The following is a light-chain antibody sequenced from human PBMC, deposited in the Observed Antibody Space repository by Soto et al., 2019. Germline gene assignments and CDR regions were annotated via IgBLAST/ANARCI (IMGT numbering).Light chain of an antibody. V-gene: IGLV2-14*01. CDR1: SCDVGGSNC. CDR2: DVS. J-gene: IGLJ1*01. Sequence: QSALTQPASVSGSPGQSIAISCTGTSCDVGGSNCVSRCHQHPGKAPKLMIYDVSHRPSGVSNPFSGSMSGSTASLAISGLQAEDEADCSYTAYTSSSTPYVFGTGTKLTVL. CDR3: TAYTSSSTPYV.